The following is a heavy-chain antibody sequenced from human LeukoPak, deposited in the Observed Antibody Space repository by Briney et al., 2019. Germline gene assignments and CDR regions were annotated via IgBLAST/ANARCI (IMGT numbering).Heavy chain of an antibody. J-gene: IGHJ4*02. CDR3: ARIPTPAAMVDY. CDR1: GYSFTSYW. CDR2: IYPGDSDT. D-gene: IGHD2-2*01. Sequence: GESLQIYCKGSGYSFTSYWIGWVRQLPGKGLEWMGIIYPGDSDTRYSPSFQGQVTISADKSISTAYLQWSSLKASDTAMYYCARIPTPAAMVDYWGQGTLVTVSS. V-gene: IGHV5-51*01.